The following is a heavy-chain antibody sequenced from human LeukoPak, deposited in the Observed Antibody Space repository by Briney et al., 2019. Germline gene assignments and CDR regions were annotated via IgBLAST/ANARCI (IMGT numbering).Heavy chain of an antibody. CDR2: VSYDGTT. CDR3: ARLSCYCDGCYNQ. J-gene: IGHJ4*02. V-gene: IGHV4-59*08. CDR1: GDSVTRNY. Sequence: SETLSLTCSVFGDSVTRNYWSWIRQPPGKGLEWIGYVSYDGTTNYTPSLRSRIIMSVDTAKNNISLRLTSVTAADTADYYCARLSCYCDGCYNQWGRGTLVPVSP. D-gene: IGHD2-21*01.